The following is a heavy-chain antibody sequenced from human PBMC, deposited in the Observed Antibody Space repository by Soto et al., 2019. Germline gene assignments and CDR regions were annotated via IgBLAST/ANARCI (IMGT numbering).Heavy chain of an antibody. CDR3: ASARTYNYAFDF. D-gene: IGHD5-18*01. V-gene: IGHV3-53*01. CDR2: VFSGGST. CDR1: GFTVHGNY. Sequence: GGSLRLSCAPSGFTVHGNYMTWVRQASGKGLEWVSVVFSGGSTFYADSVKGRFTISRDASKNTLSLQMNSLRAEDTAVYFCASARTYNYAFDFWGQGTLVTVSS. J-gene: IGHJ4*02.